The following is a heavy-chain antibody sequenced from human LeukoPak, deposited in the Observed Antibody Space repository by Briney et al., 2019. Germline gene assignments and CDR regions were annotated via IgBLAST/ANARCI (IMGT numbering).Heavy chain of an antibody. CDR3: ARPLMYYFGSETYYWFDP. V-gene: IGHV3-7*01. Sequence: GGSLRFSCEASGFTFTTYWMGWVRQAPGKGLEWVASIKQDGSVKYYVDSVKGRFTISRDNAKNSLYLQMNSLRAEDTAMYYCARPLMYYFGSETYYWFDPWGQGTLVTVSS. CDR1: GFTFTTYW. D-gene: IGHD3-10*01. CDR2: IKQDGSVK. J-gene: IGHJ5*02.